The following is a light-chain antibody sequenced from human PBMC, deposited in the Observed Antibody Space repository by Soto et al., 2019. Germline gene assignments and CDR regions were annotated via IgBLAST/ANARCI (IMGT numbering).Light chain of an antibody. CDR2: KDT. CDR1: ALANHY. CDR3: QSTDSSGTLYV. J-gene: IGLJ1*01. Sequence: SYELTQPPSVSVSPGQTARSTCSGGALANHYGYWYQQRPGQAPVLVIYKDTERPSGIPERFSGSSSGTTVTLTISGVQAEDEADYYCQSTDSSGTLYVFGTGTKVTVL. V-gene: IGLV3-25*02.